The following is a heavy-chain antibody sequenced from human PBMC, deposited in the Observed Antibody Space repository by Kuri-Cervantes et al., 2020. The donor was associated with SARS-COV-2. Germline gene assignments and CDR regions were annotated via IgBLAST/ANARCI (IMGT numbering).Heavy chain of an antibody. CDR1: GYTFTGYY. V-gene: IGHV1-2*02. Sequence: ASVKVSCKAFGYTFTGYYMHWVRQAPGQGLEWMGWINPNSGGTNYAQKFQGRVTMTRDTSISTAYMELSRLRSDDTAVYYCARALLRSLTNDAFDIWGQGTMVTVSS. J-gene: IGHJ3*02. CDR3: ARALLRSLTNDAFDI. CDR2: INPNSGGT.